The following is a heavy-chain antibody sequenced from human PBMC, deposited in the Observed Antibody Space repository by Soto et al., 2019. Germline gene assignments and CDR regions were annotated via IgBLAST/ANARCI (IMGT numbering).Heavy chain of an antibody. CDR3: AKDGEQLVLHFDY. CDR2: ISGSGGST. Sequence: EVQLLESGGGLVQPGGSLRLSCAASGFTFSSYAMSWVRQAPGKGLEWVSAISGSGGSTYYAYSVKGRFTISRDNSKNTLYVQMNSLRAEDTTVYYCAKDGEQLVLHFDYWGQGTLVTVSS. D-gene: IGHD6-13*01. CDR1: GFTFSSYA. V-gene: IGHV3-23*01. J-gene: IGHJ4*02.